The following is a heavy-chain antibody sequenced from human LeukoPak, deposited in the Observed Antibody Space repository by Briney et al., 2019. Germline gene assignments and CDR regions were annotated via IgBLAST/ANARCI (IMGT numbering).Heavy chain of an antibody. Sequence: GGSLRLSCAASGFTFSTYRMSWVRQAPGKGLEWVANIKQDGSERYNVDSVKGRFTISRDNAKNSLYLQMNSLRAEDTAVYYCARGRYCSGGSCYGALGYYFDYWGQGTLVTVSS. CDR1: GFTFSTYR. V-gene: IGHV3-7*01. CDR2: IKQDGSER. J-gene: IGHJ4*02. D-gene: IGHD2-15*01. CDR3: ARGRYCSGGSCYGALGYYFDY.